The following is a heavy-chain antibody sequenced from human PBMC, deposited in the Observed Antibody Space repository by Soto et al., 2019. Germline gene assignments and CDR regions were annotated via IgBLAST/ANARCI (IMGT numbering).Heavy chain of an antibody. J-gene: IGHJ6*02. V-gene: IGHV1-69*13. Sequence: SVKVSCKASGGTFSSYAISWVRQAPGQGLEWMGGIIPIFGTANYAQKFQGRVTITADESTSTAYMELSSLRSEDTAVYYRARDPIPGDTIVNYGMDVWGQGTTVTVS. CDR1: GGTFSSYA. CDR3: ARDPIPGDTIVNYGMDV. D-gene: IGHD2-21*01. CDR2: IIPIFGTA.